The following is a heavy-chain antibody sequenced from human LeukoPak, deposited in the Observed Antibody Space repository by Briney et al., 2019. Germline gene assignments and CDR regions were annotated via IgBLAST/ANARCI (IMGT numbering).Heavy chain of an antibody. CDR2: INPSGGSP. J-gene: IGHJ6*02. D-gene: IGHD3-10*01. CDR3: AVRGEYYYYGMDV. V-gene: IGHV1-46*01. CDR1: GYTFINYY. Sequence: ASVKVSCKSSGYTFINYYIHWVRQAPGQGLEWMGIINPSGGSPTYAQKFQGRVTMTSDMSTSTVYMELSSLGSEDTAVYYCAVRGEYYYYGMDVWGQGTTVTVSS.